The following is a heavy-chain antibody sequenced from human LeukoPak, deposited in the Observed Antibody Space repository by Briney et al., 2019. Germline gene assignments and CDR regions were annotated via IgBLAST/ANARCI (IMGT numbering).Heavy chain of an antibody. V-gene: IGHV4-31*03. CDR2: IYYSGST. D-gene: IGHD6-13*01. CDR3: ARDLSVAAAGTTSYYYGMDV. CDR1: GGSISSGGYY. J-gene: IGHJ6*02. Sequence: SQTLSLTCTVSGGSISSGGYYWSWIRQHPGKGLEWIGYIYYSGSTYYNPSLKSRVTISVDTSKNQFSLKLSPVTAADTAVYYCARDLSVAAAGTTSYYYGMDVWGQGTTVTVSS.